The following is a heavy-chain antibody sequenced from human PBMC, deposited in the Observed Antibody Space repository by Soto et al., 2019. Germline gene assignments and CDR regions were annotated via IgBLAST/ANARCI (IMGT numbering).Heavy chain of an antibody. D-gene: IGHD1-26*01. Sequence: GGSLRLSCAPSGFTVYNNYMSWVRQAPGKGLEWVALIYSGGTTHYADSVKGRFTISRDNSKNTLYLQMDNLRAEDTAVYYCAKDRRISGSYPAFDHWGQGILVTVSS. CDR2: IYSGGTT. CDR1: GFTVYNNY. V-gene: IGHV3-66*01. J-gene: IGHJ4*02. CDR3: AKDRRISGSYPAFDH.